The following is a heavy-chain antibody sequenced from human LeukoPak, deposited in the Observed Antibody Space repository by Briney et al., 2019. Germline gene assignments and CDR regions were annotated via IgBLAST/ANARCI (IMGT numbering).Heavy chain of an antibody. J-gene: IGHJ3*02. CDR1: GYSISSGYY. Sequence: SETLSLTCTVSGYSISSGYYWGWIRQSPGKGLEWIGSIYHAGSTFHNPSLKSRVTISVDTSKNQFSLKVNSVTAADTAVYYCARGPYYDFWSGLDAFDIWGQGTMVTVSS. CDR3: ARGPYYDFWSGLDAFDI. CDR2: IYHAGST. V-gene: IGHV4-38-2*02. D-gene: IGHD3-3*01.